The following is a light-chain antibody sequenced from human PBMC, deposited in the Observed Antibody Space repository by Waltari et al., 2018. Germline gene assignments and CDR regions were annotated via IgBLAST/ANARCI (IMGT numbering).Light chain of an antibody. Sequence: EIMMTQSPDTLSVSPGERATLSCRASRSAGSNLAWYQMKPGQAPRLLIFDTSTRATGIPGRFSGSGSGTDFTLTISSLQSEDFAIYYCQQYNEWFPWTFGQGTKVEVK. V-gene: IGKV3-15*01. CDR1: RSAGSN. CDR2: DTS. CDR3: QQYNEWFPWT. J-gene: IGKJ1*01.